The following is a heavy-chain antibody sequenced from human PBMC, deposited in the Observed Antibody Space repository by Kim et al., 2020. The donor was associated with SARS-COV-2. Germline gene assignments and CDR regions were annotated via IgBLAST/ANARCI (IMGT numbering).Heavy chain of an antibody. D-gene: IGHD3-10*01. V-gene: IGHV3-7*01. CDR2: EK. CDR3: AKPGLRGRADH. J-gene: IGHJ4*02. Sequence: EKNYVDSVRGRFSNSRETAKNALSLQMTSLRAEDTAVYYCAKPGLRGRADHWGQGTLVTVSS.